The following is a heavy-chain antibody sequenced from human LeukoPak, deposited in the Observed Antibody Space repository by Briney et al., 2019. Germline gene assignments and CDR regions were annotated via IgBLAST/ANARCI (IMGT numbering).Heavy chain of an antibody. V-gene: IGHV3-11*04. D-gene: IGHD2-2*01. J-gene: IGHJ5*02. CDR3: ARDDCSSISCYHNWFDP. Sequence: GGSLRLSCAASGFTFSDYYMSWIRQAPGKGLEGVSYISSSGSTIYYADSVKGRSTISRDNAKNLLYLQMNRLGDEDTAVYYCARDDCSSISCYHNWFDPWGQGTLVTVSS. CDR1: GFTFSDYY. CDR2: ISSSGSTI.